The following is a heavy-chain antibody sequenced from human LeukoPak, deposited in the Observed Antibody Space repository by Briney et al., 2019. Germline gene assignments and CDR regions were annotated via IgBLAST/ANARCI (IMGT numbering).Heavy chain of an antibody. CDR3: VRDPWGSRGY. CDR2: ISDSGSTI. Sequence: SGGSLRLPCAASGFSFSDYYMSWIRQAPGKGPEWVSHISDSGSTINYADSVKGRFTISRDNTKKSLFLQMNSLRAEDTAVYYCVRDPWGSRGYWGQGTLVTVSS. V-gene: IGHV3-11*01. CDR1: GFSFSDYY. J-gene: IGHJ4*02. D-gene: IGHD2-2*01.